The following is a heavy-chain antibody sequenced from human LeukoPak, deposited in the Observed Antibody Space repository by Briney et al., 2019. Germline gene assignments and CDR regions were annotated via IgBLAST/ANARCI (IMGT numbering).Heavy chain of an antibody. D-gene: IGHD3-10*01. CDR2: ISSDGSTK. Sequence: PGGSLRLSCAASGFTFSGHPMHWVRQAPGKGLEWVAVISSDGSTKFYADSVKGRFTISRDNAKNSLYLQMNGLRAEDTAVYYCARGRSITLLRGVAMSDGFDIWGQGAMVTVSS. V-gene: IGHV3-30-3*01. CDR3: ARGRSITLLRGVAMSDGFDI. J-gene: IGHJ3*02. CDR1: GFTFSGHP.